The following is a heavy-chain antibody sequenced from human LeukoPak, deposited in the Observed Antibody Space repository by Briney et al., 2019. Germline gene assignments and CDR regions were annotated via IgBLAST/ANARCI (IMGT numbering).Heavy chain of an antibody. CDR2: ISGSGGGT. CDR3: AKNRGAGSHYYYHMNV. J-gene: IGHJ6*03. V-gene: IGHV3-23*01. CDR1: GFTVSSNY. Sequence: PGGSLRLSCAASGFTVSSNYMSWVRQAAGKGLEWVSLISGSGGGTYYADSVKGRFTISRDNSKTTLYLQLNSLRVEDTAVYYCAKNRGAGSHYYYHMNVWGKGTTVTVSS. D-gene: IGHD1-26*01.